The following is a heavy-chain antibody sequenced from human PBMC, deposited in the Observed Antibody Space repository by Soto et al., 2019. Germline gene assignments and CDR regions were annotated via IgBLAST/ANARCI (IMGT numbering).Heavy chain of an antibody. J-gene: IGHJ4*01. Sequence: PGESLKISCKVSGYRFSDNWIAWVRQMPGKGLEWMGTIYPGDFETRYSPSFQGQVTISADKSITTAYLQWSALRASDTAMYYCARTAYVEYYDDSGYHHNFWGQGTLVTVSS. CDR3: ARTAYVEYYDDSGYHHNF. CDR2: IYPGDFET. CDR1: GYRFSDNW. D-gene: IGHD3-22*01. V-gene: IGHV5-51*01.